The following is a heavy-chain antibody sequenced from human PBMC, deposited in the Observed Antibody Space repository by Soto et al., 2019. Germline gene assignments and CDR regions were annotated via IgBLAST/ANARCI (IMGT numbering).Heavy chain of an antibody. Sequence: QVQLQQWGAGLLKPSETLSLTCAVYGGSFSGYYWSWIRQPPGKGLEWIGEINHSGSTNYNPSLTSRVTISVDTSKNQFSLKLGSVTAADTAVYYCARGWEWPVDYWGQGTLVTVSS. V-gene: IGHV4-34*01. CDR3: ARGWEWPVDY. D-gene: IGHD3-3*01. CDR2: INHSGST. CDR1: GGSFSGYY. J-gene: IGHJ4*02.